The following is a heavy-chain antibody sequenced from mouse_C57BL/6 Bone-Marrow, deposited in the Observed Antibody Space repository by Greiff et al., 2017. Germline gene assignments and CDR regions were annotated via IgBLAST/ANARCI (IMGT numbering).Heavy chain of an antibody. Sequence: EVKLMESGAELVRPGASVKLSSTASGFNIKDDYMHWVKQRPEQGLEWIGWIDPENGDTEYASKFQGKATITADTSSNTAYLQLSSRTSEDTAVYYCTTVVAHFDYWGQGTTLTVSS. J-gene: IGHJ2*01. CDR2: IDPENGDT. CDR1: GFNIKDDY. D-gene: IGHD1-1*01. CDR3: TTVVAHFDY. V-gene: IGHV14-4*01.